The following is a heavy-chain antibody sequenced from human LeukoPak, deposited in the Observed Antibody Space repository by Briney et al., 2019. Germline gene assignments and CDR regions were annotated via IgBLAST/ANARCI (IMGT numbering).Heavy chain of an antibody. D-gene: IGHD5-24*01. J-gene: IGHJ4*02. Sequence: GGSLRLSCAASGFTFSSYGMHWVRQAPGKGLEWVAFIRYDGSNEYYADSVKGRFTISRDNSKNTLYLQMNSLRAEDTAVYYCAKRRDGYNYYFDYWGQGTLVTASS. CDR3: AKRRDGYNYYFDY. V-gene: IGHV3-30*02. CDR2: IRYDGSNE. CDR1: GFTFSSYG.